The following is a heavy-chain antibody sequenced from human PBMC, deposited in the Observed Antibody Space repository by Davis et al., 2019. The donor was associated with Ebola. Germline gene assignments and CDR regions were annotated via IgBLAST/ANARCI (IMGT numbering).Heavy chain of an antibody. Sequence: GESLKISCAASGFTFSSYGMHWVRQAPGKGLEWVAVIWYDGSNKYYADSVKGRFTISRDNSKNTLYLQMNSLRAEDTAVYYCAKGLFGGSGWNYYYYGMDVWGQGTTVTVSS. V-gene: IGHV3-33*06. D-gene: IGHD6-19*01. CDR3: AKGLFGGSGWNYYYYGMDV. CDR1: GFTFSSYG. CDR2: IWYDGSNK. J-gene: IGHJ6*02.